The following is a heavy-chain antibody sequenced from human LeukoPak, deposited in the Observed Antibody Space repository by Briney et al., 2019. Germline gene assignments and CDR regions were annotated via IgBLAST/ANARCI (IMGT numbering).Heavy chain of an antibody. CDR1: GGSISSSSYY. CDR3: ATNYMTTPNWFDP. D-gene: IGHD4-4*01. CDR2: IYYSGST. J-gene: IGHJ5*02. Sequence: PSETLSLTCTVSGGSISSSSYYWGWIRQPPGKGLEWIGSIYYSGSTYYNPSLKSRVTISVDTSKNQFSLKLSSVTAADTAVYYCATNYMTTPNWFDPGAREPWSPSPQ. V-gene: IGHV4-39*01.